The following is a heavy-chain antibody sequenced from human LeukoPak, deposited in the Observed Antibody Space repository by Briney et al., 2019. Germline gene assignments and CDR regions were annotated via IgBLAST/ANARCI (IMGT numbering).Heavy chain of an antibody. CDR2: IHYSATT. CDR3: ARSRGGFGDYGSWFDP. Sequence: SETLSLTCTVSGGSLSSYFWNWIRQPPGKGQEWIGYIHYSATTNYNPSLKSRVTISLDTSKNQLSLKLSSVTAADTAVYYCARSRGGFGDYGSWFDPWGQGTLVTVSS. V-gene: IGHV4-59*01. CDR1: GGSLSSYF. J-gene: IGHJ5*02. D-gene: IGHD4-17*01.